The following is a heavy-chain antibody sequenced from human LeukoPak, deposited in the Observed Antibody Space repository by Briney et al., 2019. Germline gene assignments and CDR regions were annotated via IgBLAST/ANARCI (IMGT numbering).Heavy chain of an antibody. D-gene: IGHD2-15*01. CDR3: VRNLGFCSDGSCSP. Sequence: PGGSLRLSCAASGFSVRSNHMYWVRQAPGKGLEWVSVLYNGDGTGYADSVKGRFTISRDNSQNTVSLQMDNLRVEDTAVYFCVRNLGFCSDGSCSPGGQGPRVTVSS. CDR2: LYNGDGT. V-gene: IGHV3-66*01. CDR1: GFSVRSNH. J-gene: IGHJ5*02.